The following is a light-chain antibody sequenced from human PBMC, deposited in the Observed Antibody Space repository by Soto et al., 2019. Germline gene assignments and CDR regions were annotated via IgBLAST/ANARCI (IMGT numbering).Light chain of an antibody. CDR2: AAS. J-gene: IGKJ1*01. CDR3: PPSYRST. Sequence: DIQMTQSPSSLSASVGDRVTITCRASQSISSYLNWYQQKPGKAPKLLIYAASSLQSGVPSRFSGSGSGTDFTLTISSLLPEEFPPSYCPPSYRSTSRQGTKVNIK. CDR1: QSISSY. V-gene: IGKV1-39*01.